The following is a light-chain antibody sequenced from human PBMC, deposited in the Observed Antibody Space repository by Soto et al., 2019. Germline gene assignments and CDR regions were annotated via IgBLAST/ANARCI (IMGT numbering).Light chain of an antibody. CDR1: QSVGNN. V-gene: IGKV3-15*01. Sequence: EIVMTQSPASLSVSPGERATLSCRASQSVGNNLAWYQQKPGHAPRLLIYGASTRATGIPGRFSGSGSGTEFTLTISSLQSEYVAVYYCQQNNNWPPGTFGQGTKLEIK. J-gene: IGKJ2*01. CDR2: GAS. CDR3: QQNNNWPPGT.